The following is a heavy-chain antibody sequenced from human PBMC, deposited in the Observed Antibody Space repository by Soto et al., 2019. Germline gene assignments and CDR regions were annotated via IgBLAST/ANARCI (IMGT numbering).Heavy chain of an antibody. V-gene: IGHV4-30-2*01. Sequence: QLQLQESGSGLVKPSQTLSLTCAVSGGSISSGGYAWSWIRQPPGKGLEWIGYIYHCGSTHYSSSLKSRVTIAVDRSKNQFSLKLSSVTAADTAVYYCARGPPNSIWGQGTLVTVSS. CDR3: ARGPPNSI. CDR1: GGSISSGGYA. J-gene: IGHJ4*02. CDR2: IYHCGST. D-gene: IGHD3-22*01.